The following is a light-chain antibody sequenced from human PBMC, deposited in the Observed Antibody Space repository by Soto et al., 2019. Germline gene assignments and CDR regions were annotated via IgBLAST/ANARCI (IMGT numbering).Light chain of an antibody. CDR2: GAS. CDR1: QSVNSN. CDR3: QQYNNWWT. Sequence: EIVMTQSPATLSVSPGERGTLSCRASQSVNSNLAWYQQKPGQAPRLLIYGASTRATGIPARFSGSGSGTEFTLTISSMKSEDFAVYYCQQYNNWWTFGQGTQVDIK. J-gene: IGKJ1*01. V-gene: IGKV3-15*01.